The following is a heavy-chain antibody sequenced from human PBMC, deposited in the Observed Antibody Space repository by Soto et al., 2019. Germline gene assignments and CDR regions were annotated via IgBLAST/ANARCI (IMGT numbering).Heavy chain of an antibody. D-gene: IGHD2-15*01. CDR1: GGTFSSYA. Sequence: QVQLVQSGAEVKKPGSSVKVSCKASGGTFSSYAISWVRQAPGQGLEWMGGIIPIFGTANYAQKFQGRVTITADESTSTAYMELSSLRSEDTAVYYCSRTCSGGSCYYYYGMDAWRQGTTVTVSS. CDR2: IIPIFGTA. J-gene: IGHJ6*02. CDR3: SRTCSGGSCYYYYGMDA. V-gene: IGHV1-69*12.